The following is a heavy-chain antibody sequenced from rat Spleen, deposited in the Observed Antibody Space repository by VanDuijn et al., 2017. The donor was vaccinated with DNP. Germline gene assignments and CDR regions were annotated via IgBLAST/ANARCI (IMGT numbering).Heavy chain of an antibody. CDR1: GFSLTSNG. CDR3: ARKGGYYSGDVDYFDY. CDR2: IWAGGST. D-gene: IGHD1-1*01. V-gene: IGHV2-72*01. J-gene: IGHJ2*01. Sequence: QVQLEESGPGLMQPSETLSLTCTVSGFSLTSNGVGWVRQPLGKGLVWMGTIWAGGSTNYNSAVQSRLSISRDTSKSQVFLKMNSLQTEDTAMYFCARKGGYYSGDVDYFDYWGQGVMVTVSS.